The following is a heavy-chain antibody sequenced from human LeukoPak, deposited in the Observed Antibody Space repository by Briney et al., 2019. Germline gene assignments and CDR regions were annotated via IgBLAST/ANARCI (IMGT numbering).Heavy chain of an antibody. V-gene: IGHV1-18*01. Sequence: ASVKVSCKASGYTFTSYGSSWVRQAPGQGLEWMGWISAYNGNTNYAQKLQGRDTMTTDTSTSTDYMELRSLRSDDTAVYYCARVYYDSSGPGEDAFDIWGQGTMVSVSS. CDR3: ARVYYDSSGPGEDAFDI. CDR1: GYTFTSYG. J-gene: IGHJ3*02. CDR2: ISAYNGNT. D-gene: IGHD3-22*01.